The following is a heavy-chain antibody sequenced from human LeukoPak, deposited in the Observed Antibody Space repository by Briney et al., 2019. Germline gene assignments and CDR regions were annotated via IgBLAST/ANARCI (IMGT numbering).Heavy chain of an antibody. V-gene: IGHV1-24*01. CDR1: GYTLTELS. CDR3: ATVPRYYYYGMDV. CDR2: FDPEDGET. Sequence: ASVKVSCKVSGYTLTELSMHWVRQAPGKGLEWMGGFDPEDGETIYAQEFQGRVTTTAGTSTDTAYMELSSLRSEDTAVYYCATVPRYYYYGMDVWGQGTTVTVSS. J-gene: IGHJ6*02.